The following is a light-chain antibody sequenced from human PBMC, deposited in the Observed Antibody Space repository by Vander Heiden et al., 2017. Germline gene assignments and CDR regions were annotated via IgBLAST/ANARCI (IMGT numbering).Light chain of an antibody. CDR1: QSISSY. J-gene: IGKJ2*01. CDR3: QQSYRTPQT. CDR2: AAS. V-gene: IGKV1-39*01. Sequence: DIQMTQSPSSLSASVGDRVTITCRASQSISSYLNWYQQKPGKAPKLLIYAASSLQSGVPSRCSGSGAGTDFTLTISSLQPEDVATYYCQQSYRTPQTFGQGTKLEIK.